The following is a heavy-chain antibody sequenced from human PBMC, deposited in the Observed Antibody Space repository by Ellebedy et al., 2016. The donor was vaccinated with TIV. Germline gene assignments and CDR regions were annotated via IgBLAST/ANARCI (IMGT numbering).Heavy chain of an antibody. CDR3: ARTPDSGWYSYWFDP. Sequence: PGGSLRLSCAASGFTFSSYAMSWVRQAPGKGLEWVSSISSSSSYIYYADSVKGRFTISRDNAKNSLYLQMNSLRAEDTAVYYCARTPDSGWYSYWFDPWGQGTLVTVSS. CDR1: GFTFSSYA. J-gene: IGHJ5*02. D-gene: IGHD6-19*01. CDR2: ISSSSSYI. V-gene: IGHV3-21*01.